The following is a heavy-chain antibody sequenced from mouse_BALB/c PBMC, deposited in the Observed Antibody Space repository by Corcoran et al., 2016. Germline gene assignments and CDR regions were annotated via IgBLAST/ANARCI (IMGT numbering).Heavy chain of an antibody. CDR1: GYTFSSYW. J-gene: IGHJ1*01. V-gene: IGHV1-9*01. Sequence: QVQLQQSGAELMKPGASVKISCKATGYTFSSYWIEWVKQRPGHGLDWIGEILPGSGSTNYNEKFKGKATFTADTSSNTAYMQLSSLTSEDSAVYYCARNYGSSYDWYFDVGGAGTTVTVSS. CDR2: ILPGSGST. D-gene: IGHD1-1*01. CDR3: ARNYGSSYDWYFDV.